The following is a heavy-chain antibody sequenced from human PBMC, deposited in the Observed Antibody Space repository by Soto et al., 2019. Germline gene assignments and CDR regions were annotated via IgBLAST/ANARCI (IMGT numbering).Heavy chain of an antibody. CDR3: ARDALVPAAGSNYYYYGMDV. J-gene: IGHJ6*01. V-gene: IGHV3-66*01. CDR2: IYSGGST. CDR1: GFTVSSNY. D-gene: IGHD2-2*01. Sequence: PGGSLRLSCAASGFTVSSNYMSWVRQAPGKGLEWVSVIYSGGSTYYADSVKGRFTISRDNSKNTLYLQMNSLRAEDTAVYYCARDALVPAAGSNYYYYGMDVWGQGTTVTVS.